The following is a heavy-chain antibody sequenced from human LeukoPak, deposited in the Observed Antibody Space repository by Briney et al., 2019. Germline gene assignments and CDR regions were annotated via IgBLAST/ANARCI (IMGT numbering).Heavy chain of an antibody. J-gene: IGHJ5*02. CDR2: IYYSGST. V-gene: IGHV4-59*11. Sequence: SETLSLTCTVSGGSISSHYWSWIRQPLGKGLEWIGYIYYSGSTNYNPSLKSRVTISVDTSKNQFSLKLSSVTAADTAVYYCSSVGSHYDFWSGYSYWFDPWGQGTLVTVSS. D-gene: IGHD3-3*01. CDR3: SSVGSHYDFWSGYSYWFDP. CDR1: GGSISSHY.